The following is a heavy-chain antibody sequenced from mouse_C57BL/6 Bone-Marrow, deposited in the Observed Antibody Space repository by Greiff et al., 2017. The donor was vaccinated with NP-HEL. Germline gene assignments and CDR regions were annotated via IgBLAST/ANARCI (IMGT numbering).Heavy chain of an antibody. D-gene: IGHD1-1*01. CDR3: ANYGSYFDY. CDR1: GYTFTDYN. Sequence: EVQGVESGPELVKPGASVKMSCKASGYTFTDYNMHWVKQSHGKSLEWIGYINPNNGGTSYNQKFKGKATLTVNKSSSTAYMELRSLTSEDSAVYYCANYGSYFDYWGQGTTLTVSS. CDR2: INPNNGGT. V-gene: IGHV1-22*01. J-gene: IGHJ2*01.